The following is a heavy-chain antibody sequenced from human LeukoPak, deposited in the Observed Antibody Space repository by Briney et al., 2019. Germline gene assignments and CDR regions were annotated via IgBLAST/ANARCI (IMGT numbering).Heavy chain of an antibody. CDR2: IYTSGST. V-gene: IGHV4-4*07. Sequence: SETLSLTCTVSGGSISSYYWSWIRQPAGKGLEWIGRIYTSGSTNYNPSLKSRVTMSVDTSKNQFSLKLSSVTAADTAVYYCARDTYYYDSSGYYYMDVWGKGTTVTISS. CDR1: GGSISSYY. D-gene: IGHD3-22*01. J-gene: IGHJ6*03. CDR3: ARDTYYYDSSGYYYMDV.